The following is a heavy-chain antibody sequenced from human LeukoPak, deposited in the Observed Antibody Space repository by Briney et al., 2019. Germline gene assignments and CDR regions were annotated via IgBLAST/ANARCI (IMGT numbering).Heavy chain of an antibody. D-gene: IGHD1-26*01. V-gene: IGHV3-23*01. CDR1: GFTFSSYA. Sequence: PGGSLRLSCAASGFTFSSYAMAWVRQAPGKGLEWVSAISDSGANTFYADPVRGRFTFSRDNSKNTLYLQMNSLRAEDTAVYYCAKDTGSFDYWGQGTLVTVSS. CDR2: ISDSGANT. CDR3: AKDTGSFDY. J-gene: IGHJ4*02.